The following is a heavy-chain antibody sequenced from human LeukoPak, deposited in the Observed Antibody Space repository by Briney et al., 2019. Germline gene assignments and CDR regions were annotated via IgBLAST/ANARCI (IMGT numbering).Heavy chain of an antibody. D-gene: IGHD4-23*01. J-gene: IGHJ4*02. CDR1: GFTFTSYA. CDR2: ISANGVST. Sequence: PGGSLRLSCAASGFTFTSYAMNWVRQAPGKGLEWVSGISANGVSTSYADSVKGRFTISRDNSKNTLYLQMNSLRAGDTAIYYCARGRWPGGHFDYWGQGTLVTVSS. CDR3: ARGRWPGGHFDY. V-gene: IGHV3-23*01.